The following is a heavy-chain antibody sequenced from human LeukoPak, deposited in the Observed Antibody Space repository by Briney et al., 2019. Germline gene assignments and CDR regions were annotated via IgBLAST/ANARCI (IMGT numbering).Heavy chain of an antibody. CDR2: IYSGGST. D-gene: IGHD3-22*01. J-gene: IGHJ4*02. V-gene: IGHV3-66*01. CDR1: GFTVSSNY. CDR3: ARENYYYDSSGYYIYDY. Sequence: GGSLRLSCAASGFTVSSNYMSWVRQAPGKGLEWVSVIYSGGSTYYADSVKGRFTISRDNSKNTLYLQMNSLRAEDTAVYYCARENYYYDSSGYYIYDYWGQGTLVTVSS.